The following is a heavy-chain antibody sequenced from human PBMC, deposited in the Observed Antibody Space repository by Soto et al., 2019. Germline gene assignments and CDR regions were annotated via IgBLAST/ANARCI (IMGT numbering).Heavy chain of an antibody. Sequence: TSETLSLTCAVSGGSISSSNWWSWVRQPPGKGLEWIGEIYHSGSTNYNPSLKSRVTISVDKSKNQFSLKLSSVTAADTAVYYCASYTNTYYDILTGYPLAYYFDYWGQGTLVTVSS. J-gene: IGHJ4*02. CDR2: IYHSGST. CDR3: ASYTNTYYDILTGYPLAYYFDY. CDR1: GGSISSSNW. D-gene: IGHD3-9*01. V-gene: IGHV4-4*02.